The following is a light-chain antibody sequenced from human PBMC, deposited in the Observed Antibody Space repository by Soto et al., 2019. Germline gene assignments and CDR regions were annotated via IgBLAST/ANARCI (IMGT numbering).Light chain of an antibody. Sequence: QSALTQPASESGSPGQWLTISCTGTNSDVGAYNYVSWYQQHPGKPPQLLIYQVTNRPSGVSDRFSGSKSGGTASLTISGLQAEDEADYYCIPDTSGGIVVFGGGTKLTVL. CDR3: IPDTSGGIVV. J-gene: IGLJ2*01. CDR2: QVT. V-gene: IGLV2-14*01. CDR1: NSDVGAYNY.